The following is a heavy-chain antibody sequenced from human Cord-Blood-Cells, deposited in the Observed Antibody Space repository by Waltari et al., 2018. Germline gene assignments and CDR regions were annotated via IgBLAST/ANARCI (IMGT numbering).Heavy chain of an antibody. Sequence: MGVSWIRQPPGKALEWLAHIFSNDEKSYSTSLKSRLTISKDTSKSQVVLTMTNMDPVDTATYYCARTPVYSSGWYYFDYWGQGTLVTVSS. CDR2: IFSNDEK. D-gene: IGHD6-19*01. CDR1: MG. J-gene: IGHJ4*02. V-gene: IGHV2-26*01. CDR3: ARTPVYSSGWYYFDY.